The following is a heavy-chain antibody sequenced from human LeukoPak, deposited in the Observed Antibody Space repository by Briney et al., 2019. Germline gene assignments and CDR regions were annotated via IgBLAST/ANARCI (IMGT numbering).Heavy chain of an antibody. J-gene: IGHJ4*02. V-gene: IGHV1-69*13. CDR1: GGTFSKYT. CDR3: ARDEAPLGAPVN. Sequence: ASVKVSCKASGGTFSKYTISWVRQAPGQGLEWMGGIIPIFGTANYAQKFQGRVTITADESTSTAYMELSSLRSEDTAVYYCARDEAPLGAPVNWGQGTLVTVSS. CDR2: IIPIFGTA. D-gene: IGHD3-16*01.